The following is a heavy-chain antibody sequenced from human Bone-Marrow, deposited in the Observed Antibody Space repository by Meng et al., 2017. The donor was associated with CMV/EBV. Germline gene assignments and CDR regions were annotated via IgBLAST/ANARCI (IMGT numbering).Heavy chain of an antibody. J-gene: IGHJ3*02. CDR2: IYYSGTT. Sequence: LRLSCTVSDGSISGTSYYWSWIRQTPGKGLEWIGYIYYSGTTYYNPSLKSRVTISVDTSKNQFSLNLSSVTAADTAVYYCAREYGYNRFHDPFDIWGQGTMVTVSS. CDR1: DGSISGTSYY. D-gene: IGHD5-24*01. CDR3: AREYGYNRFHDPFDI. V-gene: IGHV4-30-4*08.